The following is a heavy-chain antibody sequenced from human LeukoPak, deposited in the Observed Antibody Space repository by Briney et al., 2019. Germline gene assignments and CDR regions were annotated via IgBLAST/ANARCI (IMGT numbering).Heavy chain of an antibody. CDR3: VTGSYFVDN. V-gene: IGHV4-59*08. J-gene: IGHJ4*02. CDR1: GVSISSYY. Sequence: SETLALTCTVSGVSISSYYWSWIRQPPGKGLEWIGYIYYSGSTNYNPSLKSRVTISVDTSKNQFSLKLSSVTAADTAVYYCVTGSYFVDNWGQGTLVTVSS. D-gene: IGHD2/OR15-2a*01. CDR2: IYYSGST.